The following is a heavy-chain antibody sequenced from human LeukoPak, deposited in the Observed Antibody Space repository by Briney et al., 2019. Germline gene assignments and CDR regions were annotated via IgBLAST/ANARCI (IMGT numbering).Heavy chain of an antibody. D-gene: IGHD3-22*01. CDR2: IYYSGST. V-gene: IGHV4-59*01. Sequence: PSETLSLTCTVSGGSISSYYWSWIRQPPGKGLEWIGYIYYSGSTKYSPSLKSRVTISVDTSKSQFSLKLSSVTAADTAVYYCARSSFHSSGYFYDYWGQGTLDTVSS. CDR3: ARSSFHSSGYFYDY. CDR1: GGSISSYY. J-gene: IGHJ4*02.